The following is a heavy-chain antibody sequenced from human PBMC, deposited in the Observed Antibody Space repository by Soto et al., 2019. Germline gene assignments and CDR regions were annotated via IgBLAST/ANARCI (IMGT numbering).Heavy chain of an antibody. D-gene: IGHD3-16*02. J-gene: IGHJ4*02. CDR1: RFTFSSYE. Sequence: EVQLVESGGGLVQPGGSLRLSCAASRFTFSSYEMNWVRQAPGKGLEWISYITSSGSTIYYADSVKGRFTISRDNAKNSLYLQMNSLRAEDTAVYYCARGNSPVNVYWGQGTLVTVSS. CDR3: ARGNSPVNVY. CDR2: ITSSGSTI. V-gene: IGHV3-48*03.